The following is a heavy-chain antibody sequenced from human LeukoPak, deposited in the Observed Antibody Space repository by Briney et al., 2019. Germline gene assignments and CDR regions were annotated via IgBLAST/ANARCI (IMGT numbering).Heavy chain of an antibody. CDR1: GHTLTELS. CDR2: FDPEDGET. J-gene: IGHJ4*02. V-gene: IGHV1-24*01. D-gene: IGHD3-10*02. CDR3: ATDLFTVLIPGTLGY. Sequence: GASVKVSCKVSGHTLTELSMHWVRQAPGKGLEWMGGFDPEDGETIYAQKFQGRVTMTEDTSTDTAYMELSSLRSEDTAVYYCATDLFTVLIPGTLGYWGQGTLVTVSS.